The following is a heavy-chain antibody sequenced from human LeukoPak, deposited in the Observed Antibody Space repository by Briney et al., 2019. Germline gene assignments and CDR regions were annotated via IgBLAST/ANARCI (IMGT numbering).Heavy chain of an antibody. D-gene: IGHD2-8*02. Sequence: GGSLRLSCAASGFTFSSYAMSWVRQAPGKGLEWVSAISGSGGSTYYADSVKGRFTISRGNSKNTLYLQMNSLGAEDTAVYYCAKDLTGSALVNFDYWGQGTLVTVSS. CDR1: GFTFSSYA. V-gene: IGHV3-23*01. J-gene: IGHJ4*02. CDR3: AKDLTGSALVNFDY. CDR2: ISGSGGST.